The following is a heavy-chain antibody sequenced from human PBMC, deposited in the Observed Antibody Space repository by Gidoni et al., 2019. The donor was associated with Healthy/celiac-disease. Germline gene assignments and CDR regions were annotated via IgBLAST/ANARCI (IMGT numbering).Heavy chain of an antibody. V-gene: IGHV3-53*01. J-gene: IGHJ4*02. CDR2: IYSGGST. CDR1: GFTVSSNY. D-gene: IGHD7-27*01. CDR3: ARETGGRLYYFDY. Sequence: EVQLVESGGGLLQPGGSLRLSCAAPGFTVSSNYMSWVRQAPGKGLEWVSVIYSGGSTYYADSVKGRFTISRDNAKNTLYLQMNSLRAEDTAVYYCARETGGRLYYFDYWGQGTLVTVSS.